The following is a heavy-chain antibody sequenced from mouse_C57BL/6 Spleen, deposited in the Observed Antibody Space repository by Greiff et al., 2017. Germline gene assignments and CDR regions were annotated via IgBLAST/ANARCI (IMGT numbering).Heavy chain of an antibody. J-gene: IGHJ4*01. D-gene: IGHD2-2*01. V-gene: IGHV5-17*01. CDR2: ISSGSSTI. CDR1: GFTFSDYG. Sequence: EVQLVESGGGLVKPGGSLKLSCAASGFTFSDYGMHWVRQAPEKGLEWVAYISSGSSTIYYADTMKGRFTISRDNAKNTLFLQMTSLRSEDTAMYYCARPGYGYAYAMDYWGQGTSVTVSS. CDR3: ARPGYGYAYAMDY.